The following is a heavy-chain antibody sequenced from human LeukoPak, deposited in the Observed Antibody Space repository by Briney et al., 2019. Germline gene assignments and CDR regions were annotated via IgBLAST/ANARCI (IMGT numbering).Heavy chain of an antibody. CDR2: IYYSGST. CDR3: ARLVRTDYFDY. D-gene: IGHD2-2*01. V-gene: IGHV4-59*08. CDR1: GGSISSYY. J-gene: IGHJ4*02. Sequence: SETLSLTCTVSGGSISSYYWSWIRQPPGKGLEWIGYIYYSGSTNYNPSLKSRVTISVDTSKNQFSLKLSSVTAADTAVYYCARLVRTDYFDYWGQGTPVTVSS.